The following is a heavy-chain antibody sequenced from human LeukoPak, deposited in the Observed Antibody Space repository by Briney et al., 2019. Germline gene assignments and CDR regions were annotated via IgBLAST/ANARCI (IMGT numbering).Heavy chain of an antibody. CDR3: ARDMTTWGPGLNYYYGMDV. D-gene: IGHD4-17*01. Sequence: SETLSLTCAVYGGSFSGYYWSWIRQHPGKGLEWIGYIYYSGSTYYNPSLKSRVTISVDTSKNQFSLKLSSVTAADTAVYYCARDMTTWGPGLNYYYGMDVWGQGTTVTVSS. CDR2: IYYSGST. J-gene: IGHJ6*02. CDR1: GGSFSGYY. V-gene: IGHV4-31*11.